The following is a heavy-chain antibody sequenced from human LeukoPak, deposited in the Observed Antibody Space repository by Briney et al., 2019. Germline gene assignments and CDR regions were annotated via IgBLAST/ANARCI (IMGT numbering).Heavy chain of an antibody. CDR3: AKEVIVGVSFDY. V-gene: IGHV3-23*01. Sequence: GGSLRLSCAASGFTFSSYAMSWVRQAPGKGLEWVSGISGSGATTYYADSVKGRFTISRDNSKNTLYLQMNSLRAEDTAVYYCAKEVIVGVSFDYWGQGTLVTVSS. D-gene: IGHD1-26*01. CDR1: GFTFSSYA. J-gene: IGHJ4*02. CDR2: ISGSGATT.